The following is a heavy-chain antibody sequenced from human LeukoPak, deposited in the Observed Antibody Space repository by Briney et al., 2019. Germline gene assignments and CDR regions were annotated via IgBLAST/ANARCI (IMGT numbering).Heavy chain of an antibody. J-gene: IGHJ4*02. CDR3: ARETVTTDGDFDY. D-gene: IGHD4-11*01. CDR2: IIPIFGTA. Sequence: SVKVSCKASGGTFSIYAISWVRQAPGQGLEWMGRIIPIFGTANYAQKFQGRVTITTDESTSTAYMELSSLRSEGTAVYYCARETVTTDGDFDYWGQGTLVTVSS. CDR1: GGTFSIYA. V-gene: IGHV1-69*05.